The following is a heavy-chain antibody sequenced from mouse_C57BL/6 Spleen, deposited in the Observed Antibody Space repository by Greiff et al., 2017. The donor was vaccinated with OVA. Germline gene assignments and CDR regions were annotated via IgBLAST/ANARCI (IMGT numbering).Heavy chain of an antibody. CDR1: GFTFSSYT. Sequence: EVQRVESGGGLVKPGGSLKLSCAASGFTFSSYTMSWVRQTPEKRLEWVATISGGGGNTYYPDSVKGRFTISRDNAKNTLYLQMSSLRSEDTALYYCARLPGFDYWGQGTTLTVSS. CDR3: ARLPGFDY. V-gene: IGHV5-9*01. CDR2: ISGGGGNT. J-gene: IGHJ2*01.